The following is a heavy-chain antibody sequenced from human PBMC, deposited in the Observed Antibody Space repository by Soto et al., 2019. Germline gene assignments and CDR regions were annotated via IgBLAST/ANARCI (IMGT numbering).Heavy chain of an antibody. V-gene: IGHV4-39*01. D-gene: IGHD6-19*01. Sequence: SETLSLTCTVSGGSISSSSYYWGWIRQPPGKGLEWIGSIYYSGSTYYNPSLKSRVTISVDTSKNQFSLKLSSVTAADTAVYYCARHSSIAVATGSQGSFSDYWGQGTLVTVSS. J-gene: IGHJ4*02. CDR3: ARHSSIAVATGSQGSFSDY. CDR2: IYYSGST. CDR1: GGSISSSSYY.